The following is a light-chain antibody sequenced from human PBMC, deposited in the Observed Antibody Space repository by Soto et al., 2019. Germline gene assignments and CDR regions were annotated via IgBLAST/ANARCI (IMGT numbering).Light chain of an antibody. V-gene: IGKV2-28*01. J-gene: IGKJ2*01. Sequence: EIVLTQSPLSLPVTPGETASISCRSSQSLLHSNGYSYLDWYLQKPRQSPQLLIDMVSNQASGVPDRFSVRGSGTDFTLKISRVEADDVGVYECMQSLQSRTFGQGTKLEVK. CDR3: MQSLQSRT. CDR1: QSLLHSNGYSY. CDR2: MVS.